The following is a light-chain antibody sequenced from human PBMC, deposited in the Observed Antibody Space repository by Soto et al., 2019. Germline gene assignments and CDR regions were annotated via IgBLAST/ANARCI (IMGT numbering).Light chain of an antibody. Sequence: QSALTQPASVSGSPGQSITISCTGTSSDIGSNNYVSWFQQRPGKAPTLIIYEVSNRPSGVSTHFSGSKSGNTASLTISGLRPEDEAEYYFSSYTTTTRLFGGGTKLTVL. V-gene: IGLV2-14*01. CDR1: SSDIGSNNY. CDR3: SSYTTTTRL. CDR2: EVS. J-gene: IGLJ3*02.